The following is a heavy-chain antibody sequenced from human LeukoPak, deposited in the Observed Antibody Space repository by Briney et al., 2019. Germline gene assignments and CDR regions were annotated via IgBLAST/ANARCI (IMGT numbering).Heavy chain of an antibody. Sequence: PGGSLRLSCAASGFTFSTYDLSWVRQAPGKGLEWVSGISGTGDGTYYADSVKGRFTISRDNSKNMLYLHMNNLTPEAMAVYYCYPPEXSYWGQGTLVTVSS. CDR2: ISGTGDGT. CDR1: GFTFSTYD. J-gene: IGHJ4*02. V-gene: IGHV3-23*01. CDR3: YPPEXSY.